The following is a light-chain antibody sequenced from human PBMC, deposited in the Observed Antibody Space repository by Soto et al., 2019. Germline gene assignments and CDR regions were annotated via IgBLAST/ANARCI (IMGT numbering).Light chain of an antibody. CDR1: QGISNY. CDR3: QKYKSYP. Sequence: DIQMTQSPSSLSASVGDRVTITCRASQGISNYLAWYQQKPGKVPKLLIYAASTLQSGAPSRFSGSVSGTDFTLTISSLQPEDVTTYYCQKYKSYPFGQRTRLEIK. V-gene: IGKV1-27*01. CDR2: AAS. J-gene: IGKJ5*01.